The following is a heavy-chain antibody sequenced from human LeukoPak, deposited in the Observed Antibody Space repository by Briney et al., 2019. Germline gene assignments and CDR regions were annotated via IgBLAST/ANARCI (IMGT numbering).Heavy chain of an antibody. Sequence: SETLSLTCAVSGGSISNSNWWSWVRQPPGKGLEWIGETYHSGSTNYNPSLKSRVTISVDKSKNQFSLKLSSVTAADTAVYYCAKDSAKKYDDYWGQGTLVTVSS. CDR3: AKDSAKKYDDY. CDR2: TYHSGST. CDR1: GGSISNSNW. D-gene: IGHD2/OR15-2a*01. J-gene: IGHJ4*02. V-gene: IGHV4-4*02.